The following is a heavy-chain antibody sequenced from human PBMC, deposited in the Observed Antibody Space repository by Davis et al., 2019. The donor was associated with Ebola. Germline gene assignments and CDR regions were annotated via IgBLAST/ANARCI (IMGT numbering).Heavy chain of an antibody. J-gene: IGHJ4*02. CDR2: ISNDRKTI. V-gene: IGHV3-48*02. CDR3: AIVATRGRFDS. D-gene: IGHD6-25*01. Sequence: GESQKISCAASGFTFSSYSMNWVRQVPGKGLEWISYISNDRKTIKYADSVKGRFTISRDDAKNSLFLLMNSLRDDDTAVYYCAIVATRGRFDSWGQGTLVNVSS. CDR1: GFTFSSYS.